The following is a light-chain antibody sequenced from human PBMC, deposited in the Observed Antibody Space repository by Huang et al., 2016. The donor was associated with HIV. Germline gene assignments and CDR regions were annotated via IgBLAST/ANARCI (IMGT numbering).Light chain of an antibody. CDR1: QNIGPN. CDR2: GAS. J-gene: IGKJ4*01. V-gene: IGKV3-15*01. Sequence: EIVMRQSPATLSVSPGERATLSCRASQNIGPNLAWYQQKPGQAPRLLIYGASTRANGIPGRFSGSGSETEFTLTITSLQSDDSAVYFCQQFNTWPLTFGGGTKVEIK. CDR3: QQFNTWPLT.